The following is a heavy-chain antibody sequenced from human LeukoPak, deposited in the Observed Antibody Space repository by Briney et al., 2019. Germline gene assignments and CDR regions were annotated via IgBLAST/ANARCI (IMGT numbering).Heavy chain of an antibody. CDR2: IIHTGRT. V-gene: IGHV4-34*12. J-gene: IGHJ1*01. CDR1: EGSFSDYF. CDR3: ARHSPSARGIDT. Sequence: SETLSLTCTGYEGSFSDYFWIWIRQPPGEGLEWIEEIIHTGRTNSERIKYNPPLQSRVTISIDTSKNQFSLKLTSVTAADTAIYYCARHSPSARGIDTWGQGSLVTVSS. D-gene: IGHD2-2*01.